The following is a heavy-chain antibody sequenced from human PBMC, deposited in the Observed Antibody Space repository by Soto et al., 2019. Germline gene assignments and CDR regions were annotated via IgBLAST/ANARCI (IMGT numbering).Heavy chain of an antibody. CDR3: AKDSISYNGIYDAFDV. CDR2: IGGGDDI. J-gene: IGHJ3*01. Sequence: GGSLRLSCESSGFTFSNYAMAWVRQTPGEGPEWVSTIGGGDDIFYAESVKGRFIISRDDSRSTMYLQMDNLRVEDTAIYFCAKDSISYNGIYDAFDVWGQGTVVTVSS. CDR1: GFTFSNYA. V-gene: IGHV3-23*01. D-gene: IGHD3-3*02.